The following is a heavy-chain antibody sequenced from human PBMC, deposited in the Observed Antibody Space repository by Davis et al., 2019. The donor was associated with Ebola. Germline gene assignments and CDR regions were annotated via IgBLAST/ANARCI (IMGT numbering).Heavy chain of an antibody. V-gene: IGHV1-46*01. J-gene: IGHJ4*02. Sequence: ASVKVSCKASGYTFTSYYMHWVRQAPGQGLEWMGIINPSGGSTRYAQKFQGRVTMTRENSISTAYMELSSLRSEDTAVYYCARGGVAYSDLDYWGQGTLVAVSS. CDR2: INPSGGST. CDR3: ARGGVAYSDLDY. D-gene: IGHD2-21*01. CDR1: GYTFTSYY.